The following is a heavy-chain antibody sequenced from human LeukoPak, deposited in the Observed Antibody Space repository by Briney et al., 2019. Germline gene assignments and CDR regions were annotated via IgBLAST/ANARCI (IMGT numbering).Heavy chain of an antibody. J-gene: IGHJ5*02. CDR3: ARFLSVGYCTGGSCRFDP. CDR2: IYTSGST. Sequence: SETLSLTCTVPGGSITSYYWSWIRQPAGKRREWIGHIYTSGSTNYNPSLTSRATMSVATSMHEFSLMLSSVTAADTAVYYCARFLSVGYCTGGSCRFDPWGQGTLVTVSS. CDR1: GGSITSYY. V-gene: IGHV4-4*07. D-gene: IGHD2-15*01.